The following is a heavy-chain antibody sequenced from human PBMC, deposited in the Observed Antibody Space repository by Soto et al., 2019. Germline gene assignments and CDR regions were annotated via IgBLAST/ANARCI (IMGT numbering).Heavy chain of an antibody. CDR2: INPGGGST. J-gene: IGHJ4*02. D-gene: IGHD3-22*01. CDR1: GYTFTKYY. CDR3: ARSNPYYYDTTGQNFDL. V-gene: IGHV1-46*01. Sequence: ASVKVSCKASGYTFTKYYIHWVRQAPGQGLEWIGKINPGGGSTSNAQKFQGRVTMTRDTSTSTIYMELSSLRSEDTAMYYCARSNPYYYDTTGQNFDLWGQGTLVTVSS.